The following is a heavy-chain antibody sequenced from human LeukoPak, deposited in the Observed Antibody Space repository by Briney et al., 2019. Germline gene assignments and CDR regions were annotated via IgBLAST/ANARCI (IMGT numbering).Heavy chain of an antibody. V-gene: IGHV3-66*01. J-gene: IGHJ1*01. CDR2: IYSGGST. CDR1: GGSFSGYY. D-gene: IGHD6-13*01. Sequence: ETLSLTCAVYGGSFSGYYWSWVRQAPGKGLEWVSVIYSGGSTYYADSVKGRFTISRDNSKNTLYLQMNSLRAEDTAVYYCAAYSSSWYDFQHWGQGTLVTVSS. CDR3: AAYSSSWYDFQH.